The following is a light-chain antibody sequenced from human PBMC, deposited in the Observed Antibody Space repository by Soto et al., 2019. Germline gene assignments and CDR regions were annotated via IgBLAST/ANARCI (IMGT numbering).Light chain of an antibody. J-gene: IGLJ2*01. CDR3: AAWDDSLNGPL. Sequence: QSVLTQPPSASGTPGQRVTISCSGTSSNIGSNSVSWYHHLPGTAPKLLMYNNDQRPSGVPDRFSGSKSDTSASLAISGLQSEDEAEYYCAAWDDSLNGPLFGGGTKLTFL. V-gene: IGLV1-44*01. CDR2: NND. CDR1: SSNIGSNS.